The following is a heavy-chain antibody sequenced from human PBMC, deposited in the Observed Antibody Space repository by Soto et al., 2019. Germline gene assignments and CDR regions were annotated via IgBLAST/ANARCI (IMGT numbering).Heavy chain of an antibody. V-gene: IGHV1-69*06. CDR3: AREAVLLAQARHSSYYAMDV. CDR1: GGTFSSYG. CDR2: LIPIFGTA. J-gene: IGHJ6*02. Sequence: QVQLVQSGAELQKPGSSVKVSCKASGGTFSSYGISWVRQAPGQGLEWMGGLIPIFGTANYAQKCQGRVTITADKSTSTTDMELRSLRSDDTAVYYCAREAVLLAQARHSSYYAMDVWGQGTTVIVYS. D-gene: IGHD2-8*02.